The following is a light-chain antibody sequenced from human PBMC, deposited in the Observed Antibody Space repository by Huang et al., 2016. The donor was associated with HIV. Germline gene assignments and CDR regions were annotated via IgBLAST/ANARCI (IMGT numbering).Light chain of an antibody. Sequence: IVLTQSPDTLSLSPGERATLSCRVSQSVSTTYVAWYQQKPGQAPRLPIYGASSRATGLPDRFSGSGAGTDFTLTITRLEPEDFAVYYCQQHGGSPITFGQGTRLEIK. V-gene: IGKV3-20*01. J-gene: IGKJ5*01. CDR2: GAS. CDR3: QQHGGSPIT. CDR1: QSVSTTY.